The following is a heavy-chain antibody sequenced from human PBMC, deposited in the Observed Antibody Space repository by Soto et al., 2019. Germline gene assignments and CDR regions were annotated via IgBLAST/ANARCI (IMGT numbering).Heavy chain of an antibody. V-gene: IGHV5-51*01. CDR2: IYSRDSDI. CDR1: GDSFTGFW. D-gene: IGHD6-19*01. Sequence: PGESLKISCKVFGDSFTGFWIGWVRQMPGKGLEWVASIYSRDSDIRYNPSFQGQVTISADRSTTTAYLQWSSLKASDTAIYYCARQHPLDSRVWYNWGQGTLVTVSS. CDR3: ARQHPLDSRVWYN. J-gene: IGHJ4*02.